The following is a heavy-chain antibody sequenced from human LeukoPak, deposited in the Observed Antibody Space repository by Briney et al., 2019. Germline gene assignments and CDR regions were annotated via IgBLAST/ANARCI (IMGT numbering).Heavy chain of an antibody. Sequence: GGSLRLSCASSGFMFSNYAMSWVRQAPGKGLEWVSTISDSGANTYYADSVKRRFTISRDNSKNTLYLHMNSLRAEDTAIHYCAKVPYSDYGSGRPPFMDVWGQGTTVAVSS. CDR3: AKVPYSDYGSGRPPFMDV. CDR1: GFMFSNYA. CDR2: ISDSGANT. J-gene: IGHJ6*02. V-gene: IGHV3-23*01. D-gene: IGHD3-10*01.